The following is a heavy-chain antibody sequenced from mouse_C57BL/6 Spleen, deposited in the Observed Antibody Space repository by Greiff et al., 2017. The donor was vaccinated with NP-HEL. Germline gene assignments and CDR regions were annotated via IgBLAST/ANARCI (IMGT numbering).Heavy chain of an antibody. CDR2: IDPSDSYT. V-gene: IGHV1-69*01. J-gene: IGHJ1*03. Sequence: QVQLQQPGAELVMPGASVKLSCKASGYTFTSYWMHWVKQRPGQGLEWIGEIDPSDSYTNYNQKFKGKSTLTVDKSSSTAYMQLSSLTSEDSAVYYCARQITTVVAPYFDVWGTGTTVTVSS. D-gene: IGHD1-1*01. CDR1: GYTFTSYW. CDR3: ARQITTVVAPYFDV.